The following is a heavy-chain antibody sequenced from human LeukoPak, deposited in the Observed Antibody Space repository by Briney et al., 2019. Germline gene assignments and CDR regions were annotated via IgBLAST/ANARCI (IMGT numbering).Heavy chain of an antibody. CDR1: GDSINSGENY. V-gene: IGHV4-30-4*08. CDR3: ARDKKYPRYSGYDEGNFDY. CDR2: IYHSGTT. D-gene: IGHD5-12*01. Sequence: PSQTLSLTCTVSGDSINSGENYWSWIRQPPGKGLEWIGHIYHSGTTYYNPSVKSRMTISEDRSKNQFSLKLSSVTAADTAVYYCARDKKYPRYSGYDEGNFDYWGQGTLVTVSS. J-gene: IGHJ4*02.